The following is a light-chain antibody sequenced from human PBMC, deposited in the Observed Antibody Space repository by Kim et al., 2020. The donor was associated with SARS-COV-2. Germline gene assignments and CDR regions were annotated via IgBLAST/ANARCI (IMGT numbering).Light chain of an antibody. V-gene: IGKV1-5*03. J-gene: IGKJ1*01. CDR3: QQYNNYSPWT. CDR2: KAS. CDR1: QSISTC. Sequence: SVGALVTITCRASQSISTCLAWYQQKPGIAPKPLIYKASNLESGVPSRFSCSGSGTEFTLTISSLQPDDFATYYCQQYNNYSPWTFGQGTKVDIK.